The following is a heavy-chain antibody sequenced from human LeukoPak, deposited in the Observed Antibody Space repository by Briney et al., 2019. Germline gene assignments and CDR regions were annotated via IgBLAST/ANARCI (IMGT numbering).Heavy chain of an antibody. CDR1: GGSINTYY. J-gene: IGHJ5*02. Sequence: PSETLSLTCTVSGGSINTYYWSWFRQPAGKGLEWIGRVYSSGSTNYNPPLKSRVSISVDTSRNQFSLKLSSVTAADTAVYYCARDYTGSYLNWFDPWGRGTLVTVSS. V-gene: IGHV4-4*07. D-gene: IGHD1-26*01. CDR3: ARDYTGSYLNWFDP. CDR2: VYSSGST.